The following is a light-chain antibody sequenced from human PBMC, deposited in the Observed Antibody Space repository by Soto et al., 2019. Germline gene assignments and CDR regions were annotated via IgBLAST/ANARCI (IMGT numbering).Light chain of an antibody. CDR1: QSVSSN. CDR2: GAS. V-gene: IGKV3-15*01. J-gene: IGKJ4*01. CDR3: QQYNNWPIT. Sequence: EIVMTQSPAPLSVSPGQRATLSCRASQSVSSNLAWYQQKPGQAPRLLIYGASTRATGIPARFSGSGSGTEFTLAISSLQSEDFAVYYCQQYNNWPITFGGGTKVEI.